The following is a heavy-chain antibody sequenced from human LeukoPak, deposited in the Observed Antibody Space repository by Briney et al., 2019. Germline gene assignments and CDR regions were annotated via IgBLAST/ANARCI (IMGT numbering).Heavy chain of an antibody. CDR3: ARGRLTQWLGRPYWYFDL. Sequence: SETLSLTCAVYGGSFSGYYWSWIRQPPGKGLEWIGEINHSGSTNYNPSLKSRVTISVDTSKNQFSLKLSSVTAADTAVYYCARGRLTQWLGRPYWYFDLWGRGTLVTVSS. CDR1: GGSFSGYY. J-gene: IGHJ2*01. CDR2: INHSGST. V-gene: IGHV4-34*01. D-gene: IGHD6-19*01.